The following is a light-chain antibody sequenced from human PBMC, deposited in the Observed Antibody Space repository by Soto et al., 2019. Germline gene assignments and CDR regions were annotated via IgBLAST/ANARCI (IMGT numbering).Light chain of an antibody. CDR1: QNINNY. J-gene: IGKJ4*01. Sequence: DIQITQSPSSLSASVGERVTSTCQASQNINNYLNWYQQKPGKAPKLLIYDASNLETGVPSGFSGSGSGTPFTFTISSLQPEDIATYYCQKYDNRPLNFGGGTKVDIK. CDR2: DAS. V-gene: IGKV1-33*01. CDR3: QKYDNRPLN.